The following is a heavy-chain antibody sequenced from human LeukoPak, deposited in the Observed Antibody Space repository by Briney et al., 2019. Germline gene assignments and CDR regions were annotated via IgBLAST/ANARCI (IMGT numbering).Heavy chain of an antibody. Sequence: PGGSLRLSCAASGFTVSSNYMSWVRQAPGKGLEWVSVIYSGGSTYYADSVKGRFTISRDNSKNTLYLQMNSLRAEDTAVYYCAGGLARGSSPYDYWGQGTLVTVSS. CDR3: AGGLARGSSPYDY. D-gene: IGHD6-6*01. CDR1: GFTVSSNY. V-gene: IGHV3-53*01. CDR2: IYSGGST. J-gene: IGHJ4*02.